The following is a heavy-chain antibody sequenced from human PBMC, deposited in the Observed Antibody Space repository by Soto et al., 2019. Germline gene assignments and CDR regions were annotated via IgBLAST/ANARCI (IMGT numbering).Heavy chain of an antibody. V-gene: IGHV4-34*01. CDR2: INHSGST. D-gene: IGHD2-15*01. CDR1: GGSFSGYY. Sequence: PSETLSLTCAVYGGSFSGYYWSWIRQPPGKGLEWIGEINHSGSTNYNPSLKSRVTISVDTSKNQFSLKLSSVTAADTAVYYCARTIVVVVAATPGYVDYRGQGTLVTVSS. J-gene: IGHJ4*02. CDR3: ARTIVVVVAATPGYVDY.